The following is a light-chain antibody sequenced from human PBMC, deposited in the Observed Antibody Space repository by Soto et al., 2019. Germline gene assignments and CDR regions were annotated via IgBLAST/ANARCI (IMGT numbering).Light chain of an antibody. CDR3: QQYGSSPLT. CDR1: QSVISSS. J-gene: IGKJ1*01. Sequence: EIVVTQSPCTLSLSLGERATLSCRASQSVISSSLAWYQQKPGQAPRLLIYGASSRATGIPERFSGSGSGTEFTLTISRLEPEDFAVYYCQQYGSSPLTFGQGTNVEIK. V-gene: IGKV3-20*01. CDR2: GAS.